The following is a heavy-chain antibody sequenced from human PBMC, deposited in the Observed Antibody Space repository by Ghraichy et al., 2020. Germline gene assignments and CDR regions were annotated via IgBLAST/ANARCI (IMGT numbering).Heavy chain of an antibody. CDR1: GGSFSGYY. CDR2: INHSGST. D-gene: IGHD6-6*01. Sequence: SETLSLTCAVYGGSFSGYYWSWIRQPPGKGLEWIGEINHSGSTNYNPSLKSRVTISVDTSKNQFSLKLSSVTAADTAVYYCASVRAARPHYYYYYGMDVWGQGTTVTVSS. J-gene: IGHJ6*02. CDR3: ASVRAARPHYYYYYGMDV. V-gene: IGHV4-34*01.